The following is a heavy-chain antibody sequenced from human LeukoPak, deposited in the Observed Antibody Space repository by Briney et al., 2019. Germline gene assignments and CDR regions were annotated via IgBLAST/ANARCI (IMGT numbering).Heavy chain of an antibody. CDR1: GFTFSSHG. CDR2: IWYDGSEK. D-gene: IGHD7-27*01. J-gene: IGHJ4*02. V-gene: IGHV3-33*01. CDR3: ARWGNNKILDY. Sequence: GGSLRLSCVASGFTFSSHGMHWVRQAPGKGLEWVAGIWYDGSEKYYADSVKGRFIISRDNSKNMLYLQMNSLRADDTAVYYCARWGNNKILDYWGQGTLVTVSS.